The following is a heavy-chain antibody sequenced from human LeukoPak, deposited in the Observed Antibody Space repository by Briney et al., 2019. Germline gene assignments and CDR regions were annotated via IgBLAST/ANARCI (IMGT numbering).Heavy chain of an antibody. J-gene: IGHJ1*01. CDR2: IYSSGSI. CDR3: AREYCSGGSCSGYFQH. CDR1: GFTLSSNH. V-gene: IGHV3-66*01. Sequence: GGSLRLSCAASGFTLSSNHMSWVRQAPGKGLEWVSLIYSSGSIYYADSVKGRFTISRDNSKNTLYLQMNSLRAEDTAVYYCAREYCSGGSCSGYFQHWGQGTLVTVSS. D-gene: IGHD2-15*01.